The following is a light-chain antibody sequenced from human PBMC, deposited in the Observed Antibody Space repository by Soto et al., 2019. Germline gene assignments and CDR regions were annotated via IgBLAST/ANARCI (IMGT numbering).Light chain of an antibody. J-gene: IGLJ3*02. CDR1: SGHTNYA. CDR2: VNSDGSH. Sequence: QLVLTQSPSASASLGASVKLSCTLSSGHTNYAVAWHQQQPQKGPRYLMRVNSDGSHSKGDGIPDRFSGSSSGTERYLSISSLQSEDEADYYCQTWGTGLQVFGGGTQLTVL. V-gene: IGLV4-69*02. CDR3: QTWGTGLQV.